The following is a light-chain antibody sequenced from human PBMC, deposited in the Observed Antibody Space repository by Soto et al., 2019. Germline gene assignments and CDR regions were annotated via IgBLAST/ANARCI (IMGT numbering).Light chain of an antibody. CDR1: QSIIRQ. Sequence: DIHMPQSHSTLSASVGESVTITCRASQSIIRQLAWYQQKPEVARKFLIFDASSLQSGATSRFSGSGSGTKFTLTSSSLQLDNFATYYCQQYNSYWVYTCG. J-gene: IGKJ2*01. CDR2: DAS. CDR3: QQYNSYWVYT. V-gene: IGKV1-5*01.